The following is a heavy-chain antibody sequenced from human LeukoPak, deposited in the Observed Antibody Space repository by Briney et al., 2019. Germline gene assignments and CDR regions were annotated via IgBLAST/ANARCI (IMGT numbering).Heavy chain of an antibody. D-gene: IGHD5-18*01. Sequence: GRSLRLSCAASGFTFSSYAMHWVRQAPGKGLEWVAVISYDGSNEYYADSVKGRFTISRDNSKNTLYLQMNSLRAEDTAVYYCASTRGGYPDDAFDIWGQGTMVTVSS. CDR1: GFTFSSYA. CDR2: ISYDGSNE. CDR3: ASTRGGYPDDAFDI. V-gene: IGHV3-30*01. J-gene: IGHJ3*02.